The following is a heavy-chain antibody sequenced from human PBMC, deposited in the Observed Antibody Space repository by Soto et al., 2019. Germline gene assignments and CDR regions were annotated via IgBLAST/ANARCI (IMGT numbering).Heavy chain of an antibody. CDR3: ARPGYCSSTSCYAGRSYYYYGMDV. Sequence: QVQLVQSGAEVKKPGSSVKVSCKASGGTFSSYAISWVRQAPGQGLEWMGGIIPIFGTANYAQKFQGRVTTPADQPTSTAYMEPGSLRSEDTAVYYYARPGYCSSTSCYAGRSYYYYGMDVWRQGTTVTLSS. D-gene: IGHD2-2*01. J-gene: IGHJ6*02. CDR1: GGTFSSYA. V-gene: IGHV1-69*01. CDR2: IIPIFGTA.